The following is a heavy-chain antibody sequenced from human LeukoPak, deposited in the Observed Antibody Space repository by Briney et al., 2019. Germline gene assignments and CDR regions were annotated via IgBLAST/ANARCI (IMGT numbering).Heavy chain of an antibody. CDR2: ISAYNTNT. CDR3: ARVVVGESVVPIAGYFDY. CDR1: GYTFTNYA. J-gene: IGHJ4*02. Sequence: PSVKVSCKASGYTFTNYAISWVRQAPGQGLEWMGWISAYNTNTNYAQNLQDRVTMTTDTSTSTAYMELRSLRSDDTAVFYCARVVVGESVVPIAGYFDYWGQGALVIVSS. D-gene: IGHD2-2*01. V-gene: IGHV1-18*01.